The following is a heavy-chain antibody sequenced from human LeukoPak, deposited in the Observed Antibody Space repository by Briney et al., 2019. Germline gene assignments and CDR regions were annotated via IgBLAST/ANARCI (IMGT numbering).Heavy chain of an antibody. CDR2: IIPILGIA. V-gene: IGHV1-69*04. CDR3: ARAQTRGYQLLTGSWFDP. Sequence: SVKVSCKASGGTFSSYAISWVRQAPGQGLEWMGRIIPILGIANYAQKFQGRVTITADKSTSTAYMELSSLRSEDTAVYYCARAQTRGYQLLTGSWFDPWGQGTLDTVSS. D-gene: IGHD2-2*01. J-gene: IGHJ5*02. CDR1: GGTFSSYA.